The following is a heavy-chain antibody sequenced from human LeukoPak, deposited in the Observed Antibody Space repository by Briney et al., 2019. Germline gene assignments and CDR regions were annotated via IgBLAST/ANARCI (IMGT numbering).Heavy chain of an antibody. Sequence: GGSLRLSCAASGFTFSSYAMSWVRQAPGKGLEWVSAISGSGGSTYYADSVKGRSTISRDNSKNTLYLQMNSLRAEDTAVYYCAKVTRDIVVVPAAIHRSQYYYYGMDVWGQGTTVTVSS. CDR3: AKVTRDIVVVPAAIHRSQYYYYGMDV. CDR1: GFTFSSYA. J-gene: IGHJ6*02. CDR2: ISGSGGST. D-gene: IGHD2-2*02. V-gene: IGHV3-23*01.